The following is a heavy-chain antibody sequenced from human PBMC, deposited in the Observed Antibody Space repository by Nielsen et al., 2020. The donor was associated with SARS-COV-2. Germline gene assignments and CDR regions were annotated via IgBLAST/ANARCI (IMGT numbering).Heavy chain of an antibody. CDR2: IIPIFGTA. D-gene: IGHD1-26*01. V-gene: IGHV1-69*01. Sequence: WVRQAPGQGLEWMGGIIPIFGTANYAQKFQGRVTITADESTSTAYMELSSLRSEDTAVYYCAREAALAVGATKSYYYYYMDVWGKGTTVTVSS. CDR3: AREAALAVGATKSYYYYYMDV. J-gene: IGHJ6*03.